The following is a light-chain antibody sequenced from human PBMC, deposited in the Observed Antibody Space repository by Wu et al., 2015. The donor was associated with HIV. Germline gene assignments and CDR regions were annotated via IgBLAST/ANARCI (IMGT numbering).Light chain of an antibody. CDR1: QSVSGN. CDR2: GAS. J-gene: IGKJ4*01. Sequence: EIVMTQSPATLSVSAGDTATLSCRASQSVSGNLAWYQQKPGQAPRLLIYGASIRATGIPARFSGSGSGTEFTLTISILQSEDFAVYYCQEYDSRPPLTFGGGTKVEIK. CDR3: QEYDSRPPLT. V-gene: IGKV3D-15*03.